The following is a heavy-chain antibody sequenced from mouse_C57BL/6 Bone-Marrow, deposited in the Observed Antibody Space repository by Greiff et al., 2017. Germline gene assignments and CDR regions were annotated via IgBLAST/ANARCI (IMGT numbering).Heavy chain of an antibody. V-gene: IGHV1-26*01. CDR2: INPNNGGT. D-gene: IGHD4-1*01. J-gene: IGHJ3*01. Sequence: EVQLQQSGPELVKPGASVKISCKASGYTFTDYYMNWVKQSHGKSLEWIGDINPNNGGTSYNQKFKGKAILTVDQSSSPAYMERRSLTSEDSAVYYCAREGTGPFAYWGQGTLGTVSA. CDR3: AREGTGPFAY. CDR1: GYTFTDYY.